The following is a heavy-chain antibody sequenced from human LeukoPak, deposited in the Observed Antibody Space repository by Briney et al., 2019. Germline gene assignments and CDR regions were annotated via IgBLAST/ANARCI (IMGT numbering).Heavy chain of an antibody. CDR2: IYYSGST. D-gene: IGHD3-10*01. V-gene: IGHV4-59*01. CDR1: GGSIISYY. CDR3: ARALWFGELLGFYFDY. J-gene: IGHJ4*02. Sequence: SETLSFTCTVSGGSIISYYWSWIRQPPGKGLEWVGYIYYSGSTNYNPSLKSRVTISVDMSTNQFSLKLSSVTAAVTSVYYCARALWFGELLGFYFDYWGQGTLVTVSS.